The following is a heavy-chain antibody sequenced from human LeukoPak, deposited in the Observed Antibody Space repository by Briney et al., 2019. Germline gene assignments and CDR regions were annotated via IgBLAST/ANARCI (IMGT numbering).Heavy chain of an antibody. J-gene: IGHJ4*02. D-gene: IGHD2-15*01. CDR3: VRDRGYCSGGTCYALWDY. V-gene: IGHV3-7*01. CDR1: GFTFSSYW. CDR2: IKQDGSEK. Sequence: GGSLRLSCAASGFTFSSYWMSWVRQAPGKGLEWVANIKQDGSEKYYVDSVKGRFTISRDNAKNSLYLQMNSLRAEDTAMYYCVRDRGYCSGGTCYALWDYWGQGTLVTVSS.